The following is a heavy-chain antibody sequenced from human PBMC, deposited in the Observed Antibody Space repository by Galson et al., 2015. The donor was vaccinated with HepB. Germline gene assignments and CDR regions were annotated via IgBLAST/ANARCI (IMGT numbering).Heavy chain of an antibody. CDR2: INVGGTTT. CDR1: GFNFERYW. CDR3: ASLGGRYIIDV. D-gene: IGHD1-26*01. V-gene: IGHV3-74*01. J-gene: IGHJ6*02. Sequence: SLRLSCAGSGFNFERYWMYWVRQGPGKGLVWVSGINVGGTTTTYADSVKGRFTISRDNPKNTLYLQLNSLTAEDTAVYYCASLGGRYIIDVWGQGTTVTASS.